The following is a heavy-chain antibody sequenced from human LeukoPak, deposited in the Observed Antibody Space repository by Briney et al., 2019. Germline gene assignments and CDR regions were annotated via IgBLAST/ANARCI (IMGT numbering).Heavy chain of an antibody. CDR2: INPNSGGT. CDR1: GYTFTGYY. Sequence: GASLEVSCKASGYTFTGYYMHWVPQAPGQGLEWMGWINPNSGGTNYAQKFQGWVTITRDTSISTAYMELSRLRSDDTAVYYCASGWDSSWNGDFDYWGQGTLVTVSS. V-gene: IGHV1-2*04. J-gene: IGHJ4*02. CDR3: ASGWDSSWNGDFDY. D-gene: IGHD6-13*01.